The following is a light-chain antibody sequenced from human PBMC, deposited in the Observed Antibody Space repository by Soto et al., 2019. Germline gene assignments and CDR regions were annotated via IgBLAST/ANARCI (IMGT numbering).Light chain of an antibody. J-gene: IGKJ1*01. Sequence: DIQMTQSPSSLSASVGDRVTITCRASQSISSNLNWYQQKPGKAPKLLIYTAASLQSGVPSRFRGSGSGTDFTLTIASLQLEDFATYYCQQSNSLPPTFGQGTKVEIK. CDR2: TAA. CDR3: QQSNSLPPT. CDR1: QSISSN. V-gene: IGKV1-39*01.